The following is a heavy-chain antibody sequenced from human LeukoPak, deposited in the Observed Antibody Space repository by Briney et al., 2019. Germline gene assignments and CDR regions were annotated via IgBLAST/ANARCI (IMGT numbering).Heavy chain of an antibody. CDR3: ARQTITMIVPDAFDI. Sequence: SETLSLTCTVSGGSISSYYWSWIRQPAGKGLEWIGRIYTSGSTNYNPSLKSRVTMSVDTSKNQFSLKLSSVTAADTAVYYCARQTITMIVPDAFDIWGQGTMVTVSS. V-gene: IGHV4-4*07. D-gene: IGHD3-22*01. CDR1: GGSISSYY. J-gene: IGHJ3*02. CDR2: IYTSGST.